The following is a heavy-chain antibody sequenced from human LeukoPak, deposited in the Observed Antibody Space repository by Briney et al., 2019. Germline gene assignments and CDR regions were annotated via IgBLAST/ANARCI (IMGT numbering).Heavy chain of an antibody. Sequence: GESLKISCRGSGYSFTNYWIGWVRQMPGKGLEWMGIIYPGDSDTRYSPSFQGQVTISAVKSTNTVYLQWSSLKASDTAIYYCARLAYCGGDCYRTTRGYFQYWGQGTLVTVSS. CDR1: GYSFTNYW. J-gene: IGHJ1*01. CDR2: IYPGDSDT. D-gene: IGHD2-21*02. V-gene: IGHV5-51*01. CDR3: ARLAYCGGDCYRTTRGYFQY.